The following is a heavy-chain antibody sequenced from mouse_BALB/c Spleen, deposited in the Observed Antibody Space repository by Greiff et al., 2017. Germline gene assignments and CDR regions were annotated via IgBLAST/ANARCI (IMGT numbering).Heavy chain of an antibody. Sequence: QVQLQQPGAELVKPGASVKLSCKASGYTFTSYWMHWVKQRPGQGLEWIGEIDPSDSYTNYNQKFKGKATLTVDKSSSTAYMQLSSLTSEDSAVYYCARGITTVPPYWYFDVWGAGTTVTVSS. CDR2: IDPSDSYT. CDR3: ARGITTVPPYWYFDV. CDR1: GYTFTSYW. V-gene: IGHV1-69*02. J-gene: IGHJ1*01. D-gene: IGHD1-1*01.